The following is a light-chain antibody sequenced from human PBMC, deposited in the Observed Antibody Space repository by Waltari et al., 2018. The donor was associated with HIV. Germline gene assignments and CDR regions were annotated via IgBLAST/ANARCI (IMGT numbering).Light chain of an antibody. J-gene: IGKJ5*01. Sequence: DIVMTQSPDSLVVSLGERATINCKSSQSVLYSSNNKNYLAWYQQKPGQPPKLLIYWASIRESGVPDRFSGSGSGTDFTLTISSLQAEDVVVYYCQQYYNTPITFGQGTRLEIK. CDR1: QSVLYSSNNKNY. CDR3: QQYYNTPIT. V-gene: IGKV4-1*01. CDR2: WAS.